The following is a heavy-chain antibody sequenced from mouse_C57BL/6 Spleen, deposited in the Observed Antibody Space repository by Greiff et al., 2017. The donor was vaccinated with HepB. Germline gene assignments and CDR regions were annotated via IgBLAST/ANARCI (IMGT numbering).Heavy chain of an antibody. CDR1: GYTFTSYT. Sequence: VQLQQSGAELARPGASVKMSCKASGYTFTSYTMHWVKQRPGQGLEWIGYINPSSGYTKYNQKFKDKATLTADKSSSTAYMQLSSLTSEDSAVYYCAREGELGGYFDYWGQCTTLTVSS. CDR2: INPSSGYT. D-gene: IGHD4-1*01. J-gene: IGHJ2*01. CDR3: AREGELGGYFDY. V-gene: IGHV1-4*01.